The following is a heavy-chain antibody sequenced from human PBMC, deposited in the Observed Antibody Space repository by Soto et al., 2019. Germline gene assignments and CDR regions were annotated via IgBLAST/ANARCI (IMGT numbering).Heavy chain of an antibody. V-gene: IGHV3-15*01. J-gene: IGHJ4*02. Sequence: PGGSLRLSCAASGFTFSNAWMSWVRQAPGKGLEWVGRIKSKADGGTTDYAAPVKGRFTISRDDSKNTLYLQMNSLKTEDTAVYYCTTSDTYYYDSSGYYYDYWGQGTLV. CDR2: IKSKADGGTT. CDR1: GFTFSNAW. CDR3: TTSDTYYYDSSGYYYDY. D-gene: IGHD3-22*01.